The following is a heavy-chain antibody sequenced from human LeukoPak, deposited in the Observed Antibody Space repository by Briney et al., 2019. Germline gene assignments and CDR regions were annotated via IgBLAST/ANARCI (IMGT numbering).Heavy chain of an antibody. V-gene: IGHV3-13*01. Sequence: GGSLRLSCAASGFTFSSYDMHWVRQATGKGLEWVSAIGTAGDTYYPGSVKGRFTISRENAKNSLYLQMNSLRAGDTAVYYCARVRSDYGDYVYGYWGQGTLVTVSS. CDR1: GFTFSSYD. CDR3: ARVRSDYGDYVYGY. D-gene: IGHD4-17*01. J-gene: IGHJ4*02. CDR2: IGTAGDT.